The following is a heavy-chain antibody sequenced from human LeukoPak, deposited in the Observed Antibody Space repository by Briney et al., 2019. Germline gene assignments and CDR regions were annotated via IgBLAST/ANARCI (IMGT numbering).Heavy chain of an antibody. V-gene: IGHV3-7*03. D-gene: IGHD3-10*01. CDR1: GFTFSSYA. CDR3: ARVFGNRNDFDY. J-gene: IGHJ4*02. CDR2: IKGDRSEK. Sequence: PGRSLRLSCAASGFTFSSYAMHWVRQAPGKGLEWVANIKGDRSEKFYVDSVKGRFTISRDNAKNSLYLQMGSLRAEDTAVYYCARVFGNRNDFDYWGQGTLVTVAS.